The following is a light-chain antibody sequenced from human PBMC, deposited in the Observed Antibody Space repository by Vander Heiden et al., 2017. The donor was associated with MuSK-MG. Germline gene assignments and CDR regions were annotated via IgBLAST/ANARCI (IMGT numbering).Light chain of an antibody. V-gene: IGLV1-40*01. CDR2: GNS. CDR1: SSNIGAGYD. CDR3: QSYDSSLRVV. Sequence: QSVLTQPPSVSGAPGQRVTFSCTGSSSNIGAGYDVHWYQQLPGTAPKLLIYGNSNRPSGVPDRFSGSKSGTSASLAITGLQAEDEADYYCQSYDSSLRVVFGGGTKLTVL. J-gene: IGLJ2*01.